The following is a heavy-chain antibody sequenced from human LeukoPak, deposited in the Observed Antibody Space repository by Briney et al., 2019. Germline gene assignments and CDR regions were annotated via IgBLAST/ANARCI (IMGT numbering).Heavy chain of an antibody. D-gene: IGHD1-26*01. Sequence: GGSLTLSCAASGFTLSSYEMNWVRQSPGKALEWVSYISSSGSTIYYADSVKGRFTISRDNANNSLYLQMNSLRAEDTAVYYCARDRSEGGLPPFDPWGQGTLVTVSS. CDR3: ARDRSEGGLPPFDP. V-gene: IGHV3-48*03. J-gene: IGHJ5*02. CDR2: ISSSGSTI. CDR1: GFTLSSYE.